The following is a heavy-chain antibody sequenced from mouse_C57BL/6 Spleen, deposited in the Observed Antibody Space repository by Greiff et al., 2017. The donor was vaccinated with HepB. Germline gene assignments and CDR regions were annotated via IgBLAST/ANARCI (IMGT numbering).Heavy chain of an antibody. D-gene: IGHD4-1*01. V-gene: IGHV1-81*01. CDR3: ARNGTGTFHFDY. CDR1: GYTFTSYG. Sequence: QVQLKQSGAELARPGASVKLSCKASGYTFTSYGISWVKQRTGQGLEWIGEIYPRSGNTYYNEKFKGKATLTADKSSSTAYMELRSLTSEDSAVYFCARNGTGTFHFDYWGQGTTLTVSS. J-gene: IGHJ2*01. CDR2: IYPRSGNT.